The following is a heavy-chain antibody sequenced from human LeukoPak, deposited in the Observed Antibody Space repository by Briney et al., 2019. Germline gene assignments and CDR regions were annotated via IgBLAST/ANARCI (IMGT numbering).Heavy chain of an antibody. CDR1: GFPFSNYA. D-gene: IGHD6-13*01. CDR2: VNDNGAAT. V-gene: IGHV3-23*01. Sequence: GGSLRLSCAASGFPFSNYAMSWVRQAPGKGLKWVATVNDNGAATYYADSVKGRFTISRDNAKNSLYLQMNSLRAEDTAVYYCARGGSWYGGDYWGQGTLVTVSS. J-gene: IGHJ4*02. CDR3: ARGGSWYGGDY.